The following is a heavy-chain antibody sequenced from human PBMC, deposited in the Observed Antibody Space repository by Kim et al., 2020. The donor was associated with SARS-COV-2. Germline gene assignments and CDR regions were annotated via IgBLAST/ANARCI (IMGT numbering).Heavy chain of an antibody. Sequence: GGSLRLSCAASGFTFSNAWMSWVRQAPGKGLEWVGRIKSKTDGGTTDYAAPVKGRFTISRDDSKNTLYLQMNSLKTEDTAVYYCTTEYYYDCSGTPYDYYGMDVWGQGTTVTVSS. CDR1: GFTFSNAW. CDR2: IKSKTDGGTT. V-gene: IGHV3-15*01. J-gene: IGHJ6*02. CDR3: TTEYYYDCSGTPYDYYGMDV. D-gene: IGHD3-22*01.